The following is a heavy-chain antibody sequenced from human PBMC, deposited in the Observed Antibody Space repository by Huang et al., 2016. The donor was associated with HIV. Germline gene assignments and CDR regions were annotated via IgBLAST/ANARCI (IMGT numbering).Heavy chain of an antibody. D-gene: IGHD3-22*01. J-gene: IGHJ4*02. Sequence: QITLKESGPTLVKPTQTLTLTCTFSGFSLTTSGVGVGWIRQPPVQALEWLALIYWNDDKTYSPSLKSRLTITQDTYNNQAVLTVANMDPVDTATYFCAYTNYYDTSGSPFGFWGQGTLVTVSS. V-gene: IGHV2-5*01. CDR1: GFSLTTSGVG. CDR2: IYWNDDK. CDR3: AYTNYYDTSGSPFGF.